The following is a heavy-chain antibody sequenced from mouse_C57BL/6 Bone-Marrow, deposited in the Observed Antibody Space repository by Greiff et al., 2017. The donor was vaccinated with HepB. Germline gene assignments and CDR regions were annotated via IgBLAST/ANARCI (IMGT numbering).Heavy chain of an antibody. V-gene: IGHV14-4*01. CDR1: GFNIKDDY. CDR3: TTHDPSYWYFDV. CDR2: IDPENGDT. J-gene: IGHJ1*03. Sequence: EVKLLESGAELVRPGASVKLSCTASGFNIKDDYMHWVKQRPEQGLEWIGWIDPENGDTEYASKFQGKATITADTSSNTAYLQLSSLTSEDTAVYYCTTHDPSYWYFDVWGTGTTVTVSS.